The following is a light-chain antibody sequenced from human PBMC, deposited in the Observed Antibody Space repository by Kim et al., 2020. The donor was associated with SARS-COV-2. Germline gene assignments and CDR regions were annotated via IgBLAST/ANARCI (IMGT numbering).Light chain of an antibody. Sequence: EIVLTQSPGTLSLSPGEGDTLSCRASQTVSSNYVAWYQQKPGQAPRLLIYAASRRATGIPDRFSGSGSGTDFTLTINRLEPEDFAVYYCQQYGSSPPTFGQGTKLEIK. CDR1: QTVSSNY. J-gene: IGKJ2*01. V-gene: IGKV3-20*01. CDR2: AAS. CDR3: QQYGSSPPT.